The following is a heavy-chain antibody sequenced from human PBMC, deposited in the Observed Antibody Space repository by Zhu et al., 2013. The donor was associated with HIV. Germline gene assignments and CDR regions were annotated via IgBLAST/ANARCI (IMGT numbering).Heavy chain of an antibody. D-gene: IGHD4-4*01. CDR3: ARGEETTVTTIDWFDP. CDR2: VSGYTGYT. Sequence: QVQLVQSGPEMKKPGASVKVSCKTSGYTFISSGISWVRQAPGHGLEWMGWVSGYTGYTDIAQKFQGRLTMTRDTSIRTAYMELSRLTSDDTAVYYCARGEETTVTTIDWFDPWGQGTLVTVSS. CDR1: GYTFISSG. V-gene: IGHV1-18*04. J-gene: IGHJ5*02.